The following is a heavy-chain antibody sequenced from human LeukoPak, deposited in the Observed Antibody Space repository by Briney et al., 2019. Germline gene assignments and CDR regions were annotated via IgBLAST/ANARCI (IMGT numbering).Heavy chain of an antibody. V-gene: IGHV1-18*01. J-gene: IGHJ4*02. CDR2: ISAYNGNT. CDR3: ARDSYGDYAFYY. Sequence: ASVKVSCKASGYTFTSYGISWVRRAPGQGLEWMGWISAYNGNTNYAQKLQGRVTMTTDTSTSTAYMELRSLRSDDTAVYYCARDSYGDYAFYYWGQGTLVTVSS. D-gene: IGHD4-17*01. CDR1: GYTFTSYG.